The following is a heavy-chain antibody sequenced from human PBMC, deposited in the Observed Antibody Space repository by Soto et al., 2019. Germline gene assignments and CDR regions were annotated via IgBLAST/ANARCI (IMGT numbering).Heavy chain of an antibody. CDR2: IQYSGYS. V-gene: IGHV4-59*08. CDR3: AGQGFGSLHGLVDV. Sequence: QVQLQESGPGLVKPSETLSLTCTVSGGSITNYYCSWFRQPPGKGLELIGYIQYSGYSAYNLSLKXXVXVSMDTSKTQFSLMLESVTDTDTAVYYCAGQGFGSLHGLVDVWGQGTTVIVSS. D-gene: IGHD3-10*01. CDR1: GGSITNYY. J-gene: IGHJ6*02.